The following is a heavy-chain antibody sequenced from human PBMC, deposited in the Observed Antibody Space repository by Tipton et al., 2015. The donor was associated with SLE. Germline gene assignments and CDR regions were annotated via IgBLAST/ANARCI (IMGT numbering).Heavy chain of an antibody. J-gene: IGHJ4*02. Sequence: QLVQSGAEVKQPGSSVKVSCKASGVTFSIYTMNWVRQAPGQGLEWMGGIIPIFGTPKYAQKFQGRITFTTDETTRTAYMSLNNLRSEDTAIYFCGLLRGSDDCWGQGTQVTVSS. D-gene: IGHD2-15*01. CDR2: IIPIFGTP. V-gene: IGHV1-69*05. CDR3: GLLRGSDDC. CDR1: GVTFSIYT.